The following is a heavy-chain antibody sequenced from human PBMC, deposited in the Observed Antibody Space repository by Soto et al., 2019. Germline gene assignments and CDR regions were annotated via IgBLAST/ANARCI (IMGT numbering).Heavy chain of an antibody. CDR3: ARDYYDSSDYTTNWFDP. CDR1: GGSISNSRYY. Sequence: SETLSLTCTVSGGSISNSRYYWAWIRQPPGKGLEWIGSIYHTGNTYYNPSLRSRVTISVDTSKNQFSLKLTPVTAADTAVYYCARDYYDSSDYTTNWFDPWGQGTLVTVSS. D-gene: IGHD3-22*01. CDR2: IYHTGNT. J-gene: IGHJ5*02. V-gene: IGHV4-39*01.